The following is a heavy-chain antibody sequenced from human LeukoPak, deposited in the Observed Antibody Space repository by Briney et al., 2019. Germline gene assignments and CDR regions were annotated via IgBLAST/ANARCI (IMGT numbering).Heavy chain of an antibody. J-gene: IGHJ3*02. V-gene: IGHV3-33*01. Sequence: GGSLRLSCAASGFTFSSYGMHWARQAPGKGLEWVAVIWYDGSNKYYADSVKGRFTISRDNSKNTLYLQMNSLRAEDTAVYYCARTTVVTPSAFDIWGQGTMVTVSS. CDR2: IWYDGSNK. CDR1: GFTFSSYG. CDR3: ARTTVVTPSAFDI. D-gene: IGHD4-23*01.